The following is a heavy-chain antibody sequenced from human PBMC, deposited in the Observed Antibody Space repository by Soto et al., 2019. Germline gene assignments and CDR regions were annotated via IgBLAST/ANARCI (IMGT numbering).Heavy chain of an antibody. D-gene: IGHD4-17*01. CDR2: MNPNSGNT. CDR3: ARTLYGDNVDY. J-gene: IGHJ4*02. CDR1: GSTFTSYD. V-gene: IGHV1-8*01. Sequence: QVQLVQTRAQVKKPGASVKVSCKASGSTFTSYDINWVRQATGQGLAWMGWMNPNSGNTGYAQKFQGRVTMTRNTSIITAYMELSSLRSEDTAVYYCARTLYGDNVDYWGQGTLVTVSS.